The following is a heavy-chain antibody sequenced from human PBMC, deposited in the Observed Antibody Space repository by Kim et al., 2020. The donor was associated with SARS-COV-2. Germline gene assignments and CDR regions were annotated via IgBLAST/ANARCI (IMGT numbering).Heavy chain of an antibody. Sequence: STYYADSVKGRFTISRDNSKNTLYLQMNSLRAEDTAVYYCAFLWELLEDYWGQGTLVTVSS. J-gene: IGHJ4*02. D-gene: IGHD1-26*01. CDR2: ST. V-gene: IGHV3-23*01. CDR3: AFLWELLEDY.